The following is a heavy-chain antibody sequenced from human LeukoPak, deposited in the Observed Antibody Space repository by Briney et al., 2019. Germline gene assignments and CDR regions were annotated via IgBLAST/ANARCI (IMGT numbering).Heavy chain of an antibody. CDR3: ARGSRKYYDSSGYYVGYFDY. Sequence: GGSLRLSCAASGFTFSSYGMHWVRQAPGKGLEWVAVIWYDGSNKDYADSVKGRFTISRDNSKNTLYLQMNSLRAEDTAVYYCARGSRKYYDSSGYYVGYFDYWGQGTLVTVSS. J-gene: IGHJ4*02. CDR1: GFTFSSYG. D-gene: IGHD3-22*01. CDR2: IWYDGSNK. V-gene: IGHV3-33*01.